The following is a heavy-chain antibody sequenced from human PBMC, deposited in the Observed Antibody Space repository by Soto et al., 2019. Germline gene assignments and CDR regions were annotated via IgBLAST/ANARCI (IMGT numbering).Heavy chain of an antibody. CDR1: GYTFTGYY. CDR3: ARGSLTMVRGSRRWFDP. J-gene: IGHJ5*02. V-gene: IGHV1-2*02. D-gene: IGHD3-10*01. CDR2: INPNSGGT. Sequence: ASVKVSCKASGYTFTGYYMHWVRQAPGQGLEWMGWINPNSGGTNYAQKFQGRVTMTRDTSISTAYMELSRLRSDDTAVYYCARGSLTMVRGSRRWFDPWGQGTIVTVYS.